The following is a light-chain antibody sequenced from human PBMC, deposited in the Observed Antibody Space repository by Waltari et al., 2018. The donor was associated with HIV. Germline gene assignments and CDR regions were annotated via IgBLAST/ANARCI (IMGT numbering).Light chain of an antibody. Sequence: LTQPASVSGAPGQKITTPCTGHWGNIGSLYYVHWYQQPPGAAPKLLICDNNNRPSGVPHRFSATRSGPSASLASAGRQTEDEAEYFCLAFVVGLGHWVFVEGAKVTVL. CDR1: WGNIGSLYY. V-gene: IGLV1-40*01. CDR2: DNN. CDR3: LAFVVGLGHWV. J-gene: IGLJ3*02.